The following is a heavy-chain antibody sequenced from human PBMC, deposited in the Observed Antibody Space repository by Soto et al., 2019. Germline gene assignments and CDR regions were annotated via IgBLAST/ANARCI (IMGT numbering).Heavy chain of an antibody. V-gene: IGHV3-33*01. CDR2: IWSGGNNE. CDR3: ARGYYGTGSYYTMYVMDV. CDR1: GFTFSNYG. Sequence: QVQLVESGGGVVQPGKSLRLSCAASGFTFSNYGMHWVRQAPGKGLEWVASIWSGGNNEDYSDAVKGRFTISRDNSKITLYLQMNSLRVEDAAVYDCARGYYGTGSYYTMYVMDVWGQGTTVTVSS. J-gene: IGHJ6*02. D-gene: IGHD3-10*01.